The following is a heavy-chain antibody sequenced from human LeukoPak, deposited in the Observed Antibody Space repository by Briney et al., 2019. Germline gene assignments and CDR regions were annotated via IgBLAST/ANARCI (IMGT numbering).Heavy chain of an antibody. CDR3: ARGDSGYAKAFDI. CDR1: GYTCTSCG. J-gene: IGHJ3*02. D-gene: IGHD5-12*01. Sequence: ASVKVSCKGSGYTCTSCGISWVRQAPAQGLEWMGWISAYNGKTNYAQKLQGRVTMTTDTSTSTAYMVLRSLRSADTAVYYCARGDSGYAKAFDIWGQGTMVTVSS. CDR2: ISAYNGKT. V-gene: IGHV1-18*01.